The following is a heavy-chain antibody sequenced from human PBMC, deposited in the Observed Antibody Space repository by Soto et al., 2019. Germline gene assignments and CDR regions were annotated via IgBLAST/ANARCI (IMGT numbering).Heavy chain of an antibody. J-gene: IGHJ4*02. V-gene: IGHV5-10-1*01. D-gene: IGHD5-18*01. Sequence: GESLKISCNASGYAFTNYWISWVRQKPGQGLEWMGRIDPSDSRTKYSPSFDGHVTISIDKSISAAFLQWSSLRASDTAVYYCARRRGYSYDFDYWGQGTLVTSPQ. CDR3: ARRRGYSYDFDY. CDR2: IDPSDSRT. CDR1: GYAFTNYW.